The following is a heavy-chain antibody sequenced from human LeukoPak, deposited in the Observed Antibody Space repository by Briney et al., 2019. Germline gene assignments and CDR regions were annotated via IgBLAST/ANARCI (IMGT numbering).Heavy chain of an antibody. D-gene: IGHD1-26*01. Sequence: PSETLSLTCTISGGSISSYFWSWIRQPPGRGLEWIGYIYYTGSTNYNPSLKSRVIISLDTSKNQFSLKLSSVTAADTAVYYCARTLSRWDPFDYWGQGTLVTVSS. CDR3: ARTLSRWDPFDY. J-gene: IGHJ4*02. V-gene: IGHV4-59*01. CDR2: IYYTGST. CDR1: GGSISSYF.